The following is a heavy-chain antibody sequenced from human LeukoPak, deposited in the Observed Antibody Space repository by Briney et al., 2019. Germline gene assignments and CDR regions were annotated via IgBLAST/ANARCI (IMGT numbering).Heavy chain of an antibody. CDR2: ISSSSSTI. CDR1: GFTFSSYS. V-gene: IGHV3-48*02. J-gene: IGHJ3*02. D-gene: IGHD1-26*01. Sequence: GGPLRLSCAASGFTFSSYSMNWVRQAPGKGLEWVSYISSSSSTIYYADSVKGRFTISRDNAKNSLYLQTNSLRDEDTAVYYCARAGSYWTDDAFDIWGQGTMVTVSS. CDR3: ARAGSYWTDDAFDI.